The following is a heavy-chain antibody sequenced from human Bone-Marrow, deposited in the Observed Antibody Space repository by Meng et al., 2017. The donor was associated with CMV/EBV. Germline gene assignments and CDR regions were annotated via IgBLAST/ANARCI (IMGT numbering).Heavy chain of an antibody. CDR1: GYTFTSYD. CDR2: MNPNSGNT. J-gene: IGHJ6*02. CDR3: ARIWIGYGYYNYGMDV. Sequence: ASVKVSCKASGYTFTSYDINWVRQATGQGLEWMGWMNPNSGNTGYAQKFQGRVTIIRNATISTAYMELSSLRSEDTAVYYCARIWIGYGYYNYGMDVWGQGTTVTVSS. D-gene: IGHD3-3*01. V-gene: IGHV1-8*03.